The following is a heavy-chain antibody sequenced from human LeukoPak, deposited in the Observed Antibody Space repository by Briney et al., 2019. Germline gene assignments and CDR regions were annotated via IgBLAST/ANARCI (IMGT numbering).Heavy chain of an antibody. D-gene: IGHD6-19*01. J-gene: IGHJ4*02. Sequence: PGGSLRLSCAASGFTFSSYSMNWVRQVPGKGLEWVSGINWNSGRIDYADSVKGRFTISRDNAKNSLYLQMNSLRGEDTALYYCTKDMYASGWPTFDSWGQGTLVTVSS. CDR2: INWNSGRI. CDR3: TKDMYASGWPTFDS. V-gene: IGHV3-9*01. CDR1: GFTFSSYS.